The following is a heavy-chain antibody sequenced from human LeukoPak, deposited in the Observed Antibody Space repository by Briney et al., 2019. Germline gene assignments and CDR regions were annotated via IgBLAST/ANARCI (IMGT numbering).Heavy chain of an antibody. V-gene: IGHV4-59*01. CDR1: GGSISSYY. CDR3: ARTRYNWNPFDY. D-gene: IGHD1-20*01. J-gene: IGHJ4*02. CDR2: IYYSGST. Sequence: SETLSLTCTVSGGSISSYYWSWIRQPPGKGLEWFGYIYYSGSTNYNPSLKSRVTISVDTSKNQFSLKLSSVTAADTAVYYCARTRYNWNPFDYWGQGTLVTVSS.